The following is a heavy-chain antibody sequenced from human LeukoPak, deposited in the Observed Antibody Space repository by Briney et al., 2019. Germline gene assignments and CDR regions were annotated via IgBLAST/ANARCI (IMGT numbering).Heavy chain of an antibody. CDR2: IYTSGSA. Sequence: SETLSLTCTVSGGSISSYYWSWTRQPAGKGLEWIGRIYTSGSANYNPSLKSRVTMSVDTSKNQFSLKLSSVTAADTAVYYCARGLAYCGGDCSLYYYMDVWGKGTTVTVSS. V-gene: IGHV4-4*07. J-gene: IGHJ6*03. CDR1: GGSISSYY. D-gene: IGHD2-21*02. CDR3: ARGLAYCGGDCSLYYYMDV.